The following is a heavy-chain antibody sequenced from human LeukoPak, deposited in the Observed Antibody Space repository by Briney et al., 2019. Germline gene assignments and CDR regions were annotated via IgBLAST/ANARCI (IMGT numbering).Heavy chain of an antibody. CDR2: INPRGGST. CDR3: ARGPSITMVRGGQWYYYMDV. Sequence: ASVKVSCKASGDTFTSYYIHWVRQAPGQGLEWMGTINPRGGSTNYAQKFQDRVTMTRDTSTSTVYMELSSLRSEDTAVYYCARGPSITMVRGGQWYYYMDVWGKGTTVTISS. D-gene: IGHD3-10*01. V-gene: IGHV1-46*01. J-gene: IGHJ6*03. CDR1: GDTFTSYY.